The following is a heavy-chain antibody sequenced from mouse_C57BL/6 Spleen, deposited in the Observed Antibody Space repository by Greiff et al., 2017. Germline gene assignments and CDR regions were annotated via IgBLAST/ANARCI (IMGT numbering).Heavy chain of an antibody. CDR2: FDPYNDDT. V-gene: IGHV1-47*01. CDR3: ARRAYGSSYDWYVGV. D-gene: IGHD1-1*01. CDR1: GYTFTTYP. Sequence: VQLQQSGAELVKPGASVKMSCKASGYTFTTYPIEWMKQNHGKSLEWIGNFDPYNDDTKYNEKFKGKATLTVEKSSSAVYLEISRLTSDDSAVYDCARRAYGSSYDWYVGVWGTGTTVTVSS. J-gene: IGHJ1*03.